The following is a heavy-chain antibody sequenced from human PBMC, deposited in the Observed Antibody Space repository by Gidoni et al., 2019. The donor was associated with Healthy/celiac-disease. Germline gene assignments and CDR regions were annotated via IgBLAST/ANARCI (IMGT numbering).Heavy chain of an antibody. J-gene: IGHJ3*02. V-gene: IGHV3-7*03. Sequence: EVQLVESGGGLVQPGGSLRLSCAASGFTFSSYWMSWVIQAPGKGLEWVANRKQDGSEKYYVDSVKGRFTISRDNAKNSLYLQMNSLRAEDTAVYYCARDSGEYQLLADAFDIWGQGTMVTVSS. CDR1: GFTFSSYW. CDR3: ARDSGEYQLLADAFDI. D-gene: IGHD2-2*01. CDR2: RKQDGSEK.